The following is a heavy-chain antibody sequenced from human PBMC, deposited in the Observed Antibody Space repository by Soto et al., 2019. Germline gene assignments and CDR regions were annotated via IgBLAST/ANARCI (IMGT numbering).Heavy chain of an antibody. CDR3: ARYFGQQMTPWGYYSGMDV. CDR1: GYSFTSYW. Sequence: GESLKISCKGSGYSFTSYWISWVRQMPGKGLEWMGRIDPSDSYTNYSPSFQGHVTISADKSISTAYLQWSSLKASDTAMYYCARYFGQQMTPWGYYSGMDVWGQGTTVTVSS. CDR2: IDPSDSYT. D-gene: IGHD3-9*01. V-gene: IGHV5-10-1*01. J-gene: IGHJ6*02.